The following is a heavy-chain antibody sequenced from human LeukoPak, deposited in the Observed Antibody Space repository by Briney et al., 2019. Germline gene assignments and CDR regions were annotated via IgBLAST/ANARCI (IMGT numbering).Heavy chain of an antibody. V-gene: IGHV3-21*01. CDR3: AREIIAATLDG. J-gene: IGHJ4*02. Sequence: GGSLRLSCSASGFTFRSYSLNWIRQAPGKGLEWVASISGSNGYFYYADSVKGRFTISRDNARNSLFLQMNSLTAEDTAVYYCAREIIAATLDGWGQGTLVIVSS. CDR1: GFTFRSYS. CDR2: ISGSNGYF. D-gene: IGHD1-26*01.